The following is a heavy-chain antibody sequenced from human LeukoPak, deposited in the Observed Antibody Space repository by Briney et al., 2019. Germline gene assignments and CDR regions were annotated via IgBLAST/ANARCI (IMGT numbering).Heavy chain of an antibody. D-gene: IGHD2-2*01. CDR3: ARGYCSSTSCYFGYYYYYYGMDV. V-gene: IGHV3-64*01. Sequence: GGSLRLSCAASGFTFSSYAMHWVRQAPGKGLEYVSAISSNGGSTYYTNSVKGRFTISRDNSKNTLYLQMGSLRVEDMAVYYCARGYCSSTSCYFGYYYYYYGMDVWGQGTTVTVSS. CDR2: ISSNGGST. J-gene: IGHJ6*02. CDR1: GFTFSSYA.